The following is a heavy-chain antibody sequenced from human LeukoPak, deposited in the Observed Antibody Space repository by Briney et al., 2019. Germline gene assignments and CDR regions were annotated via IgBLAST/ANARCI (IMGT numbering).Heavy chain of an antibody. CDR3: VKGGFTYYDD. V-gene: IGHV3-23*01. CDR1: GFTFDYSA. Sequence: GGSLRLSCAASGFTFDYSAMTWVRQAPEKGLEWVSTINTGDITFYADSVKGRFTISRDNSKNALFLQMNSLRAEDTAIYYCVKGGFTYYDDWGQGTLVTVSS. CDR2: INTGDIT. D-gene: IGHD3-22*01. J-gene: IGHJ4*02.